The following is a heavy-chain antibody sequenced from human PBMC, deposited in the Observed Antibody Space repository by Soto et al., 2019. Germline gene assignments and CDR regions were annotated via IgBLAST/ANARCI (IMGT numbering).Heavy chain of an antibody. D-gene: IGHD2-2*01. CDR1: GFTFGGSP. Sequence: EAQLVQSGGGLVQPGGSLQLSCAASGFTFGGSPVHWVRQAAGKGLEWVGRISSDSASSAIAYAASVRGRFTLSRDDSKHTASLQVNSLGVEDTALYYCGLDGCRRTVCYSRDLGGQGTLVTVSS. CDR2: ISSDSASSAI. CDR3: GLDGCRRTVCYSRDL. J-gene: IGHJ5*02. V-gene: IGHV3-73*01.